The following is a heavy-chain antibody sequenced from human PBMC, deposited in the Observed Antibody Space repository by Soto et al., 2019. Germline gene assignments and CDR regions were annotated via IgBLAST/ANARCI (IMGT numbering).Heavy chain of an antibody. J-gene: IGHJ4*02. CDR2: IKQDGSEK. D-gene: IGHD6-19*01. V-gene: IGHV3-7*05. Sequence: GGSPRLSCAASGFTFSSYWMSWVRQAPGKGLEWVANIKQDGSEKYYVDSVKGRFTISRDNAKNSLYLQMNSLRAEDTAVYYCARVGWYSSGWYYFDYWGQGTLVTVSS. CDR3: ARVGWYSSGWYYFDY. CDR1: GFTFSSYW.